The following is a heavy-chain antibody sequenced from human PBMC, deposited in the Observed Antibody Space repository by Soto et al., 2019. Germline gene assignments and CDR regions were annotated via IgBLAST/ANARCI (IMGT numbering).Heavy chain of an antibody. CDR1: GFTFSNAW. CDR2: IKSKTDGGTT. CDR3: TTDGTYGSTEFDY. V-gene: IGHV3-15*07. D-gene: IGHD3-10*01. Sequence: EVQLVESGGGLVKPGGSLRLSCAASGFTFSNAWMNWVRQAPGKGLEWVGRIKSKTDGGTTDYAAPVNGRFTISRDDSKNTLYLQMNSLKTEDTDVYYCTTDGTYGSTEFDYWGQGTLVTVSS. J-gene: IGHJ4*02.